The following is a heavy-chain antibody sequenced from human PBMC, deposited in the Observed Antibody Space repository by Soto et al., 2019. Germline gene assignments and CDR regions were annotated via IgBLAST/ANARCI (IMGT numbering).Heavy chain of an antibody. CDR2: INHSGST. CDR3: ARGRGRITYYDILTKPHAFDI. D-gene: IGHD3-9*01. J-gene: IGHJ3*02. CDR1: GGSFSGYY. Sequence: SETLSLTCAVYGGSFSGYYWSWIRQPPGKGLEWIGEINHSGSTNYNPSLKSRVTISVDTSKNQFSLKLSSVTAADTAVYYCARGRGRITYYDILTKPHAFDIWGQGTMVTVSS. V-gene: IGHV4-34*01.